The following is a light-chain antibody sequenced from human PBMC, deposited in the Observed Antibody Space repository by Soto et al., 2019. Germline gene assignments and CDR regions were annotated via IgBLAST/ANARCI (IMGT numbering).Light chain of an antibody. Sequence: QSALTQPPSASGSPGQSLTISCTGTSSDVGTYNYVSWYQQHPGKAPKLMIYEVNKRPSGVPDRFSGSKSGNTASLTVSGLQAEDEADYYCSSYGGRNNLLFGGGTKVTVL. CDR3: SSYGGRNNLL. V-gene: IGLV2-8*01. CDR1: SSDVGTYNY. CDR2: EVN. J-gene: IGLJ2*01.